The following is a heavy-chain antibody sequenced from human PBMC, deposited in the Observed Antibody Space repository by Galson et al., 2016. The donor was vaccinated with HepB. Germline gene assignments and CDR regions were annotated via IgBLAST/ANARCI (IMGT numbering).Heavy chain of an antibody. CDR3: ARSQARDVREVGGYFQH. CDR2: ISSDGSKI. D-gene: IGHD3-10*01. J-gene: IGHJ1*01. Sequence: SLRLSCAASGFTFYSYAMHWVRQAPGKGLEWLAVISSDGSKINSADSVKGRFTISRDNSKNTLYLQMNSLRGEDTAVYYCARSQARDVREVGGYFQHWGQGTPVTVSS. CDR1: GFTFYSYA. V-gene: IGHV3-30-3*01.